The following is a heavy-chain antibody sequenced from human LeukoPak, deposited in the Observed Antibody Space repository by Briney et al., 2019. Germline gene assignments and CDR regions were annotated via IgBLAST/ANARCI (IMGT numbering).Heavy chain of an antibody. Sequence: GGSLRLSCAASGFTFSSYSMNWVRQAPGKGLEWVSYISSSSSTIYYADSVKGRFTISRDNSKNTLYLQMNSLRAEDTAVYYCAKLAQRRITMIVVVNYFDYWGQGTLVTVSS. J-gene: IGHJ4*02. CDR2: ISSSSSTI. CDR1: GFTFSSYS. CDR3: AKLAQRRITMIVVVNYFDY. V-gene: IGHV3-48*01. D-gene: IGHD3-22*01.